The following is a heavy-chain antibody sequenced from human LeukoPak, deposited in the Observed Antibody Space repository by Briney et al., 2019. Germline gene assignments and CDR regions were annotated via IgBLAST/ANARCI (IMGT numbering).Heavy chain of an antibody. V-gene: IGHV3-74*01. D-gene: IGHD6-6*01. CDR3: ARETVAGRGSSDDAFDI. CDR2: INTDGSST. J-gene: IGHJ3*02. Sequence: GGSLRLSCAASGFTFSSYGMHWVRQAPGKGLVWVSRINTDGSSTSYADSVKGRFTISRDNAKNTLYLQVNSLRAEDTAVYYCARETVAGRGSSDDAFDIWGQGTMVTVSP. CDR1: GFTFSSYG.